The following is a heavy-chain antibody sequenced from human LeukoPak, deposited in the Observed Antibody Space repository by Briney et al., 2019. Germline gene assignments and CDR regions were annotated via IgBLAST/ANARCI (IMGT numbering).Heavy chain of an antibody. Sequence: SETLSLTCTVSGGSIKSGSYYWGWVRQPPGKGLEWIGTIHYSGRTYYNPPLKSRATIFVDTSKNQFSLHLNSVTAADTAVYYRARSYCSTSSCNRLGYFDYWGQGTLVTVSS. J-gene: IGHJ4*02. CDR2: IHYSGRT. V-gene: IGHV4-39*01. D-gene: IGHD2-2*01. CDR3: ARSYCSTSSCNRLGYFDY. CDR1: GGSIKSGSYY.